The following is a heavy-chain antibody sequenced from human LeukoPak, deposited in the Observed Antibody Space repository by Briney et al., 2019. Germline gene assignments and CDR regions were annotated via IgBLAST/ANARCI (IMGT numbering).Heavy chain of an antibody. Sequence: ASVKVSCKASGYTFTSYYIHWVRQAPGQGLEWMGIINPNGGTTSYAQKFQGRVTMTRDTSTSTVYMELSSLRSEDTAVYYCARARQQPFDYWGQGTLITVSS. J-gene: IGHJ4*02. CDR1: GYTFTSYY. CDR3: ARARQQPFDY. CDR2: INPNGGTT. V-gene: IGHV1-46*01. D-gene: IGHD6-13*01.